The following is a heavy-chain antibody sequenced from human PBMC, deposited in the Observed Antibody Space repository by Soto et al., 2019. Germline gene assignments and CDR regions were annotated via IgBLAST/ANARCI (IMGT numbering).Heavy chain of an antibody. D-gene: IGHD7-27*01. J-gene: IGHJ4*02. CDR1: GFTFSSYA. CDR2: ISGSGGST. Sequence: EVQLLESGGGLVQPGGSLRLSCAASGFTFSSYAMSWVRQAPGKGLEWVSAISGSGGSTYYADSVKGRFTISRDNSKNTLYLQMNSLGAEDTAVYYCAKVNNLGRVRDYFDYWGQGTLVTVSS. V-gene: IGHV3-23*01. CDR3: AKVNNLGRVRDYFDY.